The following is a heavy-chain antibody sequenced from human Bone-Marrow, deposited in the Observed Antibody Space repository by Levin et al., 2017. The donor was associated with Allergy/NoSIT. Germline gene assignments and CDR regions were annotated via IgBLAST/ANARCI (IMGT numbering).Heavy chain of an antibody. Sequence: ASVKVSCKTSGYTFKNHGISWLRQAPGQGLEWLGWISTYNGKTDYAQKVQGRVTMTTDTSTGTAYMDLRSLRSDDTAVYYCARDPEGQCICGTCYFYDRGQGSLVTVSS. CDR3: ARDPEGQCICGTCYFYD. J-gene: IGHJ4*02. D-gene: IGHD2-15*01. CDR1: GYTFKNHG. CDR2: ISTYNGKT. V-gene: IGHV1-18*01.